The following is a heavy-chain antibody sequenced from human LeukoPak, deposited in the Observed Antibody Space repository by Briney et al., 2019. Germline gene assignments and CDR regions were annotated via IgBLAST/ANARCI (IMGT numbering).Heavy chain of an antibody. D-gene: IGHD5-18*01. Sequence: SETLSLTCTVSGGSIGSYYWSWTRQPPGKGLEWIGYIYYTGTTTYNPSLKSRVTIPLDTSKNQFSLKLTSMTAADTAVYYCARAYSYGLIHDAFDIWGQGTMVTVSS. CDR3: ARAYSYGLIHDAFDI. CDR1: GGSIGSYY. CDR2: IYYTGTT. V-gene: IGHV4-59*01. J-gene: IGHJ3*02.